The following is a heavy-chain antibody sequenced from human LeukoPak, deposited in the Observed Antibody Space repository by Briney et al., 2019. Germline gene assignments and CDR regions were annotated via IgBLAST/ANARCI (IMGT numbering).Heavy chain of an antibody. CDR1: GFTFSDYY. V-gene: IGHV3-11*01. D-gene: IGHD3-10*01. CDR2: ISSSGSTI. J-gene: IGHJ6*02. Sequence: KTGGSLRLSCAASGFTFSDYYMSWIRQAPGKGLEWVSYISSSGSTIYYADSVKGRFTISRDNAKNSLYLQMNSLRAGDTAVYYCAREFYYGSGSYYNQGYGMDVWGQGTTVTVSS. CDR3: AREFYYGSGSYYNQGYGMDV.